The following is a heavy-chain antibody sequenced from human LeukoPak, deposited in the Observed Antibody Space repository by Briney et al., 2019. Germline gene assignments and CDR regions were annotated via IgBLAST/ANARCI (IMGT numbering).Heavy chain of an antibody. CDR3: ARDYGGNSDYFDY. CDR2: IIPILGIA. J-gene: IGHJ4*02. CDR1: GYNFTGNY. D-gene: IGHD4-17*01. Sequence: ASVKVSCKASGYNFTGNYIHWVRQAPGQGLEWMGWIIPILGIANYAQKFQGRVTITADKSTSTAYMELSSLRSEDTAVYYCARDYGGNSDYFDYWGQGTLVTVSS. V-gene: IGHV1-69*10.